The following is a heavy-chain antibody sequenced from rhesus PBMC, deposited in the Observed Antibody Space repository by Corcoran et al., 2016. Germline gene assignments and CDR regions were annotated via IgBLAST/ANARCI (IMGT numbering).Heavy chain of an antibody. Sequence: QVQPQQWGEGLGKPSENLSLTCAVHGGYISGYTYWSWIGQTQGKGLEGMGCIWYICGNSSITNYNPSLKNRFTISQDTSKSQFSLKLSSVPSADTAVYYCARGHGSSGADWGQGVLVTVSS. D-gene: IGHD6-31*01. V-gene: IGHV4-73*01. J-gene: IGHJ4*01. CDR2: ICGNSSIT. CDR1: GGYISGYTY. CDR3: ARGHGSSGAD.